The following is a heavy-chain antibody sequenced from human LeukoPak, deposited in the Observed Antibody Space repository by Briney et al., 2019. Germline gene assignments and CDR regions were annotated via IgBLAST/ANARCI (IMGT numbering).Heavy chain of an antibody. CDR2: ISYDGSNK. J-gene: IGHJ6*02. Sequence: GGSLRLSCAASGFTFSSYAMHWVRQAPGKGLEWVAVISYDGSNKYYADSVKGRFTISRDNSKNTLYLQMNSLRAEDTAVYCCAREKGFGELHGMDVWGQGTTVTVSS. V-gene: IGHV3-30-3*01. CDR1: GFTFSSYA. CDR3: AREKGFGELHGMDV. D-gene: IGHD3-10*01.